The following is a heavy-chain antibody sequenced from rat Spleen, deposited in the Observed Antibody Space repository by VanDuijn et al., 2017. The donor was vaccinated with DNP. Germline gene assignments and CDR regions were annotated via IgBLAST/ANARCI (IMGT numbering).Heavy chain of an antibody. CDR2: ISYSGST. CDR3: VIWVRALDY. J-gene: IGHJ2*01. D-gene: IGHD4-1*01. Sequence: EVQLQESGPGLVKPSQSLSLTCSVTGYSITSTYWGWIRKFPGNKMEWIGHISYSGSTTYNPSLKSRISIIRDTSKNQFFLQLNSVTTEDTATYYCVIWVRALDYWGQGVMVTVSS. CDR1: GYSITSTY. V-gene: IGHV3-1*01.